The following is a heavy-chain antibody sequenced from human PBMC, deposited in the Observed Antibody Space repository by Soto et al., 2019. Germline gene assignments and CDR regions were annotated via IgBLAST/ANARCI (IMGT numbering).Heavy chain of an antibody. CDR1: GFTFSSSA. Sequence: ASVKVSCKTSGFTFSSSAVHWVRQARGHRLQWIGWIDVGSANANYAQKSQGRVTITADKSTSTAYMELSSLRSEDTAVYYCASDDSSAPEAFDIWGQGTMVTVSS. D-gene: IGHD3-22*01. CDR2: IDVGSANA. V-gene: IGHV1-58*01. CDR3: ASDDSSAPEAFDI. J-gene: IGHJ3*02.